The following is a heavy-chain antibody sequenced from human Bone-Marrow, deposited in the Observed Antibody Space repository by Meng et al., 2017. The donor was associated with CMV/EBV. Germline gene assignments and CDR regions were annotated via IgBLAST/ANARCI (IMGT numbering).Heavy chain of an antibody. CDR2: IYYTGST. V-gene: IGHV4-61*01. J-gene: IGHJ6*03. CDR3: VRVLDYEDYFNMDV. CDR1: GASVNSGRYY. Sequence: SETLSLTCSVSGASVNSGRYYWTWVRQAPGNGLEWLGYIYYTGSTNYNPSLRSRITISADTSKSQFSLNLRSATAADTATYYCVRVLDYEDYFNMDVWGQGTKVTVSS. D-gene: IGHD4-17*01.